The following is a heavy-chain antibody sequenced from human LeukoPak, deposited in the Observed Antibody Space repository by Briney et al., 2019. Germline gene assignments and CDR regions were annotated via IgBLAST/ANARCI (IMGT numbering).Heavy chain of an antibody. J-gene: IGHJ4*02. D-gene: IGHD3-22*01. Sequence: SVKVSCKASGGTFSSYTISWVRQAPGQGLEWMGRIIACSGIAKYEQKSKGRVTITADKSTSTAYMEQSSLRSEDTAVYYCASLPRRYYYDSSGNWGQGTLVTVSS. CDR2: IIACSGIA. CDR3: ASLPRRYYYDSSGN. V-gene: IGHV1-69*02. CDR1: GGTFSSYT.